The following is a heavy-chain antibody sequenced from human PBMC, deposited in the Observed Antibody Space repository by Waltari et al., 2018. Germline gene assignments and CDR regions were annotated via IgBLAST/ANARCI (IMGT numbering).Heavy chain of an antibody. CDR2: FYSGGRT. J-gene: IGHJ4*02. V-gene: IGHV3-23*03. CDR1: GFTFSNYA. Sequence: VQLLESGGGLVQPGGSLRLSCAAFGFTFSNYAMSWVRRAPGVGLEWVSVFYSGGRTYYPECVKGRFTIGRDNSKNTEYLEMNSLRAEDTAVYYCVKVGEYDGHYDFDSWGQGALVTVSS. CDR3: VKVGEYDGHYDFDS. D-gene: IGHD3-22*01.